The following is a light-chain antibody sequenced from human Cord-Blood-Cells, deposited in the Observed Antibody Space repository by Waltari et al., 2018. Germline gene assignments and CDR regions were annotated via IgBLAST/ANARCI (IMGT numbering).Light chain of an antibody. CDR1: SLRSYY. Sequence: SSELTQDPAVSVALGQTVRITGQGDSLRSYYASWYQQKPGQAPVLVIYGTNNRPSGFPDRFSGCSSRNTSSLSIAEAQSEEDTDYSCNPQDSSCSHVGLGGAAILTVL. J-gene: IGLJ2*01. CDR2: GTN. CDR3: NPQDSSCSHVG. V-gene: IGLV3-19*01.